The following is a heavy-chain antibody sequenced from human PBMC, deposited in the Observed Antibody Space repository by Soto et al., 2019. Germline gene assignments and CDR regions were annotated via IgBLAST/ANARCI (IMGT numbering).Heavy chain of an antibody. CDR3: AKEGHYNWFLDY. V-gene: IGHV3-23*01. J-gene: IGHJ4*02. Sequence: EVQLLESGGGLVQPGGSLRLSCAASGFSFSTYAMSWVRQAPGRGLEWVSAISGSGDSTYYVDSVKGRFTISRDSSKNTLYLFMHSMRAEDTAVYYGAKEGHYNWFLDYWGQGTLVNVS. D-gene: IGHD1-1*01. CDR2: ISGSGDST. CDR1: GFSFSTYA.